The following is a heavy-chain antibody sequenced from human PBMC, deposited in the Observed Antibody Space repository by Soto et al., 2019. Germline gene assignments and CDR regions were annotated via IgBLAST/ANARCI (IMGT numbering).Heavy chain of an antibody. V-gene: IGHV4-59*01. D-gene: IGHD3-16*01. CDR3: ARDGAAVRDPHGMDV. CDR1: GGSISSYY. Sequence: QVQLQESGPGLVKPSETLSLTCTVSGGSISSYYWSWIRQPPGKGLEWIGYIYHSGSTIYNPSLKSRVNISVDMSKNQFSLKLSSVTAADTAVYYWARDGAAVRDPHGMDVWGQGTTVTVSS. J-gene: IGHJ6*02. CDR2: IYHSGST.